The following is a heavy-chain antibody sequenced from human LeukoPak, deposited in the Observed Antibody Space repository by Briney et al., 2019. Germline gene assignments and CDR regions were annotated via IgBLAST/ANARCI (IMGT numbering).Heavy chain of an antibody. CDR1: GLTFSSYW. Sequence: GGSLRLSCAASGLTFSSYWMSWVRQAPGKGLEWVANIKQDGSEKYYEDSVNGRFTISRDNAKNSLYLQMNSLRAEGTAVYYCPRHPQWLAASFDYWGQGTLVTVSS. D-gene: IGHD6-19*01. V-gene: IGHV3-7*01. CDR2: IKQDGSEK. CDR3: PRHPQWLAASFDY. J-gene: IGHJ4*02.